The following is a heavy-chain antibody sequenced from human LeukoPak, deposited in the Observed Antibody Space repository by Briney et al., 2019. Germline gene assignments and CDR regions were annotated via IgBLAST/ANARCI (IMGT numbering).Heavy chain of an antibody. CDR1: GFTFSSYW. CDR3: ARDSVEWYIFDY. J-gene: IGHJ4*02. V-gene: IGHV3-74*01. Sequence: QAGGSLLLSCAASGFTFSSYWMHGVRQAPGKGPVWVARTNRDGSSTAYADSVKGRFTISKDNAKNTLYLLMNSLRAEDTAVYYCARDSVEWYIFDYWGQGTLVTVSS. CDR2: TNRDGSST. D-gene: IGHD3-3*01.